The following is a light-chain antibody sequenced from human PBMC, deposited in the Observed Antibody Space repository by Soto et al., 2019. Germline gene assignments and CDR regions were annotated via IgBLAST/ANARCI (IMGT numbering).Light chain of an antibody. J-gene: IGKJ4*01. CDR1: QSVSSNY. Sequence: VLTQSPGTLSLSPGARATLPCRASQSVSSNYLAWHQQKPGQAPRLLIYNASSRATGIPDRFSGSGSGTDFTLTISRLEPEDFAVYYCQQYVSTPLTFGGGTKVDI. V-gene: IGKV3-20*01. CDR2: NAS. CDR3: QQYVSTPLT.